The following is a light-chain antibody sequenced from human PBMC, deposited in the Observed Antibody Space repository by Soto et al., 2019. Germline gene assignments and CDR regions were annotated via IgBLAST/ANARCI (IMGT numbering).Light chain of an antibody. J-gene: IGKJ3*01. CDR2: VAS. CDR1: QSVSSN. V-gene: IGKV3-15*01. CDR3: QQGNNWPLFT. Sequence: EVVMTQSPVTLSLSPGERATLSCRASQSVSSNLAWYQQKPGQAPRLLIYVASTRATGIPARFSGSGSGTEFTLTISSLEPEDFAVYYCQQGNNWPLFTFGPGTKVDIK.